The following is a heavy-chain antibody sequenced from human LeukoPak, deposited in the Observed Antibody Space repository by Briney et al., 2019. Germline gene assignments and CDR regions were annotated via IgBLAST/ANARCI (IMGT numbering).Heavy chain of an antibody. Sequence: TSETLSLTCTVSGGSISNNSYYWAWIRQPPGKGLECIGSIYHSGSPYYNPSLKSRVTISVDTSKNQFSLRLSSVTAADTAVYYCATWRTAKTGFDYWGQGTLVTVSS. CDR3: ATWRTAKTGFDY. CDR1: GGSISNNSYY. V-gene: IGHV4-39*01. CDR2: IYHSGSP. J-gene: IGHJ4*02. D-gene: IGHD1-1*01.